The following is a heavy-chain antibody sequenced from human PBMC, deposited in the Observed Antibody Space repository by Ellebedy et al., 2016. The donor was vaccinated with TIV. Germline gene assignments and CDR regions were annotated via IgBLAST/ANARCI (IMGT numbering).Heavy chain of an antibody. V-gene: IGHV4-59*01. CDR2: IRYAGGPYIMST. D-gene: IGHD6-19*01. J-gene: IGHJ4*02. CDR1: GGSISSYY. CDR3: ARVNGWLDY. Sequence: MPSETLSLTCTVSGGSISSYYWSWIRQPPGKGLEWIGYIRYAGGPYIMSTIYNPSVKSRLTISMDTSKNQFSLNLTSVTAADTAFYYCARVNGWLDYWGRGTLVTVSS.